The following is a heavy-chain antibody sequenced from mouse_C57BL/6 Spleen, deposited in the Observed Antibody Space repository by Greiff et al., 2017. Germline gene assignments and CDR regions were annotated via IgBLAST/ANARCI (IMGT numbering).Heavy chain of an antibody. V-gene: IGHV1-64*01. J-gene: IGHJ1*03. Sequence: QVQLQQPGAELVKPGASVKLSCKASGYTFTSYWMHWVKQRPGQGLEWIGMIHPNSGSTNYNEKFKSKATLTVDKSSSTAYMQLSSLTSADSAVYSCASGVYYDYDGGYFDVWGTGTTVTVSS. CDR2: IHPNSGST. CDR3: ASGVYYDYDGGYFDV. CDR1: GYTFTSYW. D-gene: IGHD2-4*01.